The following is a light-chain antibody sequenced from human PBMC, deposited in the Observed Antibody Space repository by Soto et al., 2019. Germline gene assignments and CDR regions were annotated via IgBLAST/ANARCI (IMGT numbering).Light chain of an antibody. V-gene: IGKV3-15*01. CDR3: QQYGSSGT. CDR2: GAS. CDR1: QSVSSS. J-gene: IGKJ5*01. Sequence: EIMMTQSPATLSVSPGERATLSCRASQSVSSSLAWYQQKPGQAPRLLIYGASTRATGTPARFSGSGSGTDFTLTISRLEPEDFAVYYCQQYGSSGTFGQGTRLEIK.